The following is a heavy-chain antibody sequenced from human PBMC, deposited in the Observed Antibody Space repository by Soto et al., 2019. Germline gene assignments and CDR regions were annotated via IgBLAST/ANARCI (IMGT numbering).Heavy chain of an antibody. D-gene: IGHD4-4*01. CDR1: GFTFSSYG. CDR2: IWYDGSNK. V-gene: IGHV3-33*01. CDR3: ASNGLYQGLTTDY. J-gene: IGHJ4*02. Sequence: GGSLRLSCAASGFTFSSYGMHWVRQAPGKGLEWVAVIWYDGSNKYYADSVKGRFTISRDNSKNTLYLQMNSLRAEDTAVYYCASNGLYQGLTTDYWGQGTLVTVSS.